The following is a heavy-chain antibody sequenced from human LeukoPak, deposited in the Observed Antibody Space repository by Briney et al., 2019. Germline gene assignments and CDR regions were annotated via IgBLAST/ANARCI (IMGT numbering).Heavy chain of an antibody. D-gene: IGHD4-17*01. V-gene: IGHV4-31*03. Sequence: SETLSLTCTVSGGSISSGGYYWSWIRQHPGKGLEWIGYIYYSGSTYYNPSLKSRVTISVDTSKNQFSLKLSSVTAADTAVYYCARDRGGVTTVDYWGQGTLVTVSS. J-gene: IGHJ4*02. CDR1: GGSISSGGYY. CDR2: IYYSGST. CDR3: ARDRGGVTTVDY.